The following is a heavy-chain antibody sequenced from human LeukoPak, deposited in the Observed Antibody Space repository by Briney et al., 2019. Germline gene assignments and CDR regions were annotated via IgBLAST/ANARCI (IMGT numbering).Heavy chain of an antibody. CDR2: LSNEGDSA. V-gene: IGHV3-74*03. J-gene: IGHJ3*02. CDR1: GFDFRNYY. CDR3: ARSGDSSTSGRGLDI. Sequence: GGSLRLSCTASGFDFRNYYMHWVRQAPGKGLVWVSRLSNEGDSATYADPVTGRFTISRDNAQSTMHLQLSSLRVEDTALYYCARSGDSSTSGRGLDIWGQGTLVTVSS. D-gene: IGHD6-19*01.